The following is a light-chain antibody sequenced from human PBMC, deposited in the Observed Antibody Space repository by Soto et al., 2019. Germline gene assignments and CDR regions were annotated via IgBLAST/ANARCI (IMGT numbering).Light chain of an antibody. CDR1: SSDVGGYDH. CDR2: EVS. V-gene: IGLV2-14*01. CDR3: TSFARGSTLV. Sequence: QSALTQPASVSGSPGQSITISCTGTSSDVGGYDHVSWYQQHPGKAPKLIIFEVSTRPSGISSRFSGSKSGDTASLTISGLQAEDEADYYCTSFARGSTLVFGGGTKVTVL. J-gene: IGLJ3*02.